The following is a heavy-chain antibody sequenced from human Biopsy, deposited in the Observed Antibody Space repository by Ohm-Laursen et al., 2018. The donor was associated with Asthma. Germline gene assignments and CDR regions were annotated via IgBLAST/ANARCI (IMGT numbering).Heavy chain of an antibody. V-gene: IGHV3-30*01. Sequence: SLRLSCAASGFSFSNFAIHWVRQAPGRGLEWVGVISKDASTQDYADSVKGRFTMARDNSKNTLDLQMNSLREEDTAVYYCVRDGTDDAFDIWGQGTVVSVSS. CDR2: ISKDASTQ. CDR3: VRDGTDDAFDI. J-gene: IGHJ3*02. D-gene: IGHD1-1*01. CDR1: GFSFSNFA.